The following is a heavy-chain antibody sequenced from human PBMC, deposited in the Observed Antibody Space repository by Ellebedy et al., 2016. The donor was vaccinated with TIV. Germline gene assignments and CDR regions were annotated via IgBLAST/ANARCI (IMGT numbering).Heavy chain of an antibody. J-gene: IGHJ4*02. CDR1: GYTFTNYY. CDR3: AVRAYSYGGFDY. Sequence: ASVKVSXXAFGYTFTNYYMHWVRQASGHGLEWTGVINPRGGTTAYAQKFQGRVTMTRDTSSSTVYMELSSLRSDDTAVFYCAVRAYSYGGFDYWGQGTLVTVSS. V-gene: IGHV1-46*01. D-gene: IGHD5-18*01. CDR2: INPRGGTT.